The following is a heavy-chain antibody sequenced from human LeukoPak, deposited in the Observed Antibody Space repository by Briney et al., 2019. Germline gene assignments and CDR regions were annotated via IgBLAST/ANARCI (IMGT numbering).Heavy chain of an antibody. D-gene: IGHD3-10*01. CDR3: AKEEQLLWFGEFGYYFDY. CDR2: IRYDESTT. V-gene: IGHV3-30*02. Sequence: PGGSLRLSCAASGFTFSNYGIHWVRQAPGKGLEWVAFIRYDESTTYYADSVKGRFTISRDNSKNTLYLQMNSLRAEDTAVYYCAKEEQLLWFGEFGYYFDYWGQGTLVTVSS. J-gene: IGHJ4*02. CDR1: GFTFSNYG.